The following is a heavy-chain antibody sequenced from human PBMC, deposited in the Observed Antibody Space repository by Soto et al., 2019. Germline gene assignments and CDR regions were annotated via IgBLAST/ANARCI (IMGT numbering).Heavy chain of an antibody. D-gene: IGHD6-6*01. CDR3: ARFLGGIPARPFDY. CDR2: ISGSSITI. Sequence: QVHLVESRGGLVKPGGSVRLSCAASGFTFSDSYMSWVRQAPGKGLEWLSYISGSSITISHADSVKGRFTISRDNDKNSVYLQMDSLRAEDTAVYYCARFLGGIPARPFDYWGQGTLVTVSS. V-gene: IGHV3-11*01. J-gene: IGHJ4*02. CDR1: GFTFSDSY.